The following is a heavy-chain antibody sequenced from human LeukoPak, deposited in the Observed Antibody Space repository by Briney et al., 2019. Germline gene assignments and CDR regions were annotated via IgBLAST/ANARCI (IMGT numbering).Heavy chain of an antibody. J-gene: IGHJ3*02. Sequence: SETLSLTCTVSGDSISSDTYYWNWIRQSAGKGLEWIGRIYTSGDTYYNPSLKSRVTISVDTSKNQFSLKQTSVTAADAAMYYCAREYRSGYFYVHDAFDMWGQGTMVIVSS. V-gene: IGHV4-61*02. D-gene: IGHD3-22*01. CDR2: IYTSGDT. CDR3: AREYRSGYFYVHDAFDM. CDR1: GDSISSDTYY.